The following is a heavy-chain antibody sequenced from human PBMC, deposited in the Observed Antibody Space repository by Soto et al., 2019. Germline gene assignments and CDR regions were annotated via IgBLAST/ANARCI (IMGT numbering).Heavy chain of an antibody. J-gene: IGHJ4*02. CDR2: TYYKSKWYS. CDR1: GDSVSSTSTA. V-gene: IGHV6-1*01. Sequence: SQTLSLTCAISGDSVSSTSTAWSWIRQSPSRGLEWLGRTYYKSKWYSDYAVSVKSRITINPDTSKNQFSLQLNSVTPEDTAVYYCARGSYYSGWVWGQGTLVTVSS. CDR3: ARGSYYSGWV. D-gene: IGHD6-19*01.